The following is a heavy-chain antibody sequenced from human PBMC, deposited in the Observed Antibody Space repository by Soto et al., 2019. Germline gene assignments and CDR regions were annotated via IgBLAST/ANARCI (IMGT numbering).Heavy chain of an antibody. Sequence: QVQLVQSGAEMKEPGSSVKVSCKTSGGTFSSSAISWLRQAPGQGLEWMGGIIPLFRTPDYAQQFQGRVTSAADESTSTDYMELSSLRSEDTAVYYWARDNERLQLGWNYCYSLDVWGQGTTITLSS. V-gene: IGHV1-69*01. CDR3: ARDNERLQLGWNYCYSLDV. CDR2: IIPLFRTP. J-gene: IGHJ6*02. CDR1: GGTFSSSA. D-gene: IGHD1-26*01.